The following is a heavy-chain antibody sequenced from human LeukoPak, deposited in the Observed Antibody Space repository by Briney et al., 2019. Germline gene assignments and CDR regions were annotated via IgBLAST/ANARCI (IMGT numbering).Heavy chain of an antibody. J-gene: IGHJ6*03. CDR3: ARLLIHGRRNYYYYMDV. CDR2: IFPADSDT. CDR1: GHNFSSHW. V-gene: IGHV5-51*01. Sequence: GESLKISCQACGHNFSSHWIAWVRQMPGKGLEWMGIIFPADSDTRVSPSFQGQVTLSVDRSINTAYLQWSSLKASDTAMYYCARLLIHGRRNYYYYMDVWSKGTAVTVSS. D-gene: IGHD2-15*01.